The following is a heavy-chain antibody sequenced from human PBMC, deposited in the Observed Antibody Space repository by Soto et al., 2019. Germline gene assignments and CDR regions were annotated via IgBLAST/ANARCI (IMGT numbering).Heavy chain of an antibody. CDR2: INHSGST. V-gene: IGHV4-34*01. CDR3: ASHDYGDPRIVDY. CDR1: GGSFSGYY. J-gene: IGHJ4*02. Sequence: QVQLQQWGAGLLKPSETLSLTCAVYGGSFSGYYWSWIRQPPGKGLEWIGEINHSGSTNYNPSLKSRVTISVDTSKNQFSLKLSSVTAADTAVYYCASHDYGDPRIVDYWGQGTLVTVSS. D-gene: IGHD4-17*01.